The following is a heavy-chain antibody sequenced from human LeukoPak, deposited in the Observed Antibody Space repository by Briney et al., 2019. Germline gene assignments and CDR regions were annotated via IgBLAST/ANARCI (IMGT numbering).Heavy chain of an antibody. V-gene: IGHV2-70*11. CDR3: ARLGCAVRGRNRQVDY. Sequence: SGPALVKPTQTLTLTCTFSGCSLSTSGMCVSWIRQPEGKALEWLARIGWDDDKYYSTSLKTRLTISKDTSKNQVVLTMTNMDPVDTGTYYCARLGCAVRGRNRQVDYWVQGTLVTVSS. J-gene: IGHJ4*02. D-gene: IGHD3-10*01. CDR1: GCSLSTSGMC. CDR2: IGWDDDK.